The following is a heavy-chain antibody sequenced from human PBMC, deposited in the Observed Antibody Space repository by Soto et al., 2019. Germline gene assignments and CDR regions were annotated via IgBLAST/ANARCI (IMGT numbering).Heavy chain of an antibody. V-gene: IGHV2-70*11. Sequence: KSGPYAGEPTQTLTLTCTFSGFSLRTSGMCVSWIRQPPGKALEWLARIDWDDDKYYSTSLKTRLTISKDTSKNQVVLTMTNMDPVDTATYYCARIRVYGDYYHYYYMAVWGKGTSVTVSS. CDR3: ARIRVYGDYYHYYYMAV. CDR1: GFSLRTSGMC. CDR2: IDWDDDK. D-gene: IGHD4-17*01. J-gene: IGHJ6*03.